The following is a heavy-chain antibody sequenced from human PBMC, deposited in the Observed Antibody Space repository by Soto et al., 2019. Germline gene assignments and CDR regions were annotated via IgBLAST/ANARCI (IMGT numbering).Heavy chain of an antibody. V-gene: IGHV1-18*01. CDR2: ISAYNGNT. J-gene: IGHJ3*02. D-gene: IGHD6-13*01. CDR3: ASSDPAAGTWLDDAFDI. Sequence: QVQLVQPGAEVKKPGASVKVSCKASGYTFTSYGIIWVRQAPGQGLEWMGWISAYNGNTNYPQKLQGRVTMTTDTSTSTAYMELRSLRSDDTAVCYCASSDPAAGTWLDDAFDIWVQGTMVIVSS. CDR1: GYTFTSYG.